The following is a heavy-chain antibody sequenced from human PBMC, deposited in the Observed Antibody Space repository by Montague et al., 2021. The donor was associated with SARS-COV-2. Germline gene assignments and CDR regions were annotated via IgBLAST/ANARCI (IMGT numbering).Heavy chain of an antibody. J-gene: IGHJ4*02. CDR3: ARHGTTRIAMIVVVIGYFDY. CDR2: IYYSGST. D-gene: IGHD3-22*01. Sequence: SETLSLTCTVSGGSISSSSYYWGWIRQPPGKGLEWIGSIYYSGSTYYNPSLKSRVTISVDTSKNQFSLKLSSVTAADTAVYYCARHGTTRIAMIVVVIGYFDYWGQGTLVTGYS. CDR1: GGSISSSSYY. V-gene: IGHV4-39*01.